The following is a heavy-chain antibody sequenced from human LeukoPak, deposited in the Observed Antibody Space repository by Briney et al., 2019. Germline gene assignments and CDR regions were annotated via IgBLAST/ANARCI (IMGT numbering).Heavy chain of an antibody. J-gene: IGHJ3*02. CDR2: IYSGGST. V-gene: IGHV3-53*01. CDR3: ARDRAVAGSRRNDAFDI. D-gene: IGHD6-19*01. CDR1: GFTVSSNY. Sequence: GSLRLSCAASGFTVSSNYMSWVRQAPGKGLEWVSVIYSGGSTYYADSVKGRFTISRDNSKNTLYLQMNSLRAEDTAVYYCARDRAVAGSRRNDAFDIWGQGTMVTVSS.